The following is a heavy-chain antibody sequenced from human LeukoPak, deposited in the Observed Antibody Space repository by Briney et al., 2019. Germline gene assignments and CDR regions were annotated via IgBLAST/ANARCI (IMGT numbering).Heavy chain of an antibody. D-gene: IGHD3-3*01. CDR2: ISDNGGTT. V-gene: IGHV3-23*01. CDR3: ARDGHGDFWRARRTYYMDV. J-gene: IGHJ6*03. CDR1: GFTFSDYP. Sequence: GGSLRLSCAASGFTFSDYPMSWVRQAPGKGLDWVSAISDNGGTTQYADSVKGRFTISRDNAKNSLYLQMNSLRAEDTAVYYCARDGHGDFWRARRTYYMDVWGKGTTVTVSS.